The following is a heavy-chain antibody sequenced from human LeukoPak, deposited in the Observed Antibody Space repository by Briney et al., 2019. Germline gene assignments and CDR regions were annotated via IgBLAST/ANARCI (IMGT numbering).Heavy chain of an antibody. Sequence: ASVKVSCKASGYTFTSYGISWVRQAPGQGLEWMGWISAYNGNTNYAQKIQGRVTMTTDTSTSTAYMELRSLRSDDTAVYYCARVDEADPDILTGYLTTNWFDPWGQGTLVTVSS. D-gene: IGHD3-9*01. CDR2: ISAYNGNT. CDR3: ARVDEADPDILTGYLTTNWFDP. J-gene: IGHJ5*02. CDR1: GYTFTSYG. V-gene: IGHV1-18*01.